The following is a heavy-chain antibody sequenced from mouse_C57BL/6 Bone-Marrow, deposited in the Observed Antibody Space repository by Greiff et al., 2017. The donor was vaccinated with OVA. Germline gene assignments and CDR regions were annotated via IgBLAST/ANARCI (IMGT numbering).Heavy chain of an antibody. CDR2: IYPGDGDT. J-gene: IGHJ2*01. Sequence: QVQLKQSGPELVKPGASVKISCKASGYAFSSSWMNWVKQRPGKGLEWIGRIYPGDGDTNYNGKFKGKATLTADKSSSTAYMQLSSLTSEDSAVYFCARFYDGYYDFDYWGQGTTLTVSS. CDR1: GYAFSSSW. D-gene: IGHD2-3*01. V-gene: IGHV1-82*01. CDR3: ARFYDGYYDFDY.